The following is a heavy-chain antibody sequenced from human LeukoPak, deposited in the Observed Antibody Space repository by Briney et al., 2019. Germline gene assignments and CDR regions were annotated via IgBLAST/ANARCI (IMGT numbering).Heavy chain of an antibody. J-gene: IGHJ5*02. Sequence: ASVKDSCKASGYTFTSYYMHWVRQAPGQGLEWMGIINPSGGSTSYAQKFQGRVTMTRDMSTSTDYMELSSLRSEDTAVYYCARDNSVEDTAWWFDPWGQGTLVTVSP. D-gene: IGHD4-23*01. CDR3: ARDNSVEDTAWWFDP. CDR2: INPSGGST. CDR1: GYTFTSYY. V-gene: IGHV1-46*01.